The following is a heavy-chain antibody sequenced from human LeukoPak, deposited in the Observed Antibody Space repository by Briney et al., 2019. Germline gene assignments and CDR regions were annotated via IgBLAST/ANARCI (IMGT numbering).Heavy chain of an antibody. CDR1: GFTFSACA. CDR3: ARDPNGDYIGAFDM. J-gene: IGHJ3*02. Sequence: GGSLRLSYTASGFTFSACAMMWVRQAPGKGPEWVSAIRGGGGSAFYADSVKGRFTISRDNSKYTLFWQMNSLRAEDTAVYYCARDPNGDYIGAFDMWGPGTMVTVSS. V-gene: IGHV3-23*01. D-gene: IGHD4-17*01. CDR2: IRGGGGSA.